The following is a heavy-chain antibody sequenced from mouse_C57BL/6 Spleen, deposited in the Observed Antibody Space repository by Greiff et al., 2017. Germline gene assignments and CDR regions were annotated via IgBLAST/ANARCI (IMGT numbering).Heavy chain of an antibody. CDR3: AIILTFDY. CDR2: IYPGDGDT. Sequence: QVQLQQSGPELVKPGASVKISCKASGYAFSSSWMNWVKQRPGKGLEWIGRIYPGDGDTNYNGKFKGKATLTADKTSSTSYMQRSSLTSEDSAVYFCAIILTFDYWGQGTTLTVSS. D-gene: IGHD2-13*01. CDR1: GYAFSSSW. J-gene: IGHJ2*01. V-gene: IGHV1-82*01.